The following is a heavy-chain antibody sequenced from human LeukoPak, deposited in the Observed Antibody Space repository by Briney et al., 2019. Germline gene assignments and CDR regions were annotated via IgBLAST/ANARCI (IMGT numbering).Heavy chain of an antibody. CDR3: ARSLWSNWFDP. V-gene: IGHV4-59*01. D-gene: IGHD3-10*01. CDR2: IYYSGST. Sequence: PSETLSLTCTVSGGSIISYYWSWIRQPPGKGLEWIGYIYYSGSTNYNPSLKSRVTLSVDTSKNHFSLKLSSVTAADTAVYYCARSLWSNWFDPCGQGTLVTVSS. J-gene: IGHJ5*02. CDR1: GGSIISYY.